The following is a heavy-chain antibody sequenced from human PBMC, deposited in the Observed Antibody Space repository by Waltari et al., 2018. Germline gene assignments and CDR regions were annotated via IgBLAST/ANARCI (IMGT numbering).Heavy chain of an antibody. CDR3: ARGYSSGWYGRVDAFDI. D-gene: IGHD6-19*01. V-gene: IGHV6-1*01. CDR2: TYYRSKWYN. J-gene: IGHJ3*02. CDR1: GASVSSNSAA. Sequence: QVQLQQSGPGLVKPSQTLSLTCAISGASVSSNSAAWNWIRQSPSRGLEWLGRTYYRSKWYNDYAVSVKSRITSNPDTSKNQFSLQLNSVTPEDTAVYYCARGYSSGWYGRVDAFDIWGQGTMVTVSS.